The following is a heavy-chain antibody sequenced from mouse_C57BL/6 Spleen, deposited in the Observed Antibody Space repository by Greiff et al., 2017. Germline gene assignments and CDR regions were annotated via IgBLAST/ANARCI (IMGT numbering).Heavy chain of an antibody. V-gene: IGHV3-6*01. D-gene: IGHD2-4*01. J-gene: IGHJ2*01. CDR3: ARDRYYDYDDGYYFDY. CDR1: GYSITSGYY. CDR2: ISYDGSN. Sequence: LVESGPGLVKPSQSLSLTCSVTGYSITSGYYWNWIRQFPGNKLEWMGYISYDGSNNYNPSLKNRISITRDTSENQFFLKLNSVTTEDTATYYCARDRYYDYDDGYYFDYWGQGTTLTVSS.